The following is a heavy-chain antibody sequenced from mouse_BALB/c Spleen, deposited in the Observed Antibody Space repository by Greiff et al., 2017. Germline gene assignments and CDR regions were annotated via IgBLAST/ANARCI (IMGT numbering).Heavy chain of an antibody. Sequence: VQLVESGPGLVAPSQSLSITCTVSGFSLTSYGVHWVRQPPGKGLEWLGVIWAGGSTNYNSALMSRLSISKDNSKSQVFLKMNSLQTDDTAMYYCARAFYYYGSRGDAMDYWGQGTSVTVSS. V-gene: IGHV2-9*02. J-gene: IGHJ4*01. CDR2: IWAGGST. CDR3: ARAFYYYGSRGDAMDY. D-gene: IGHD1-1*01. CDR1: GFSLTSYG.